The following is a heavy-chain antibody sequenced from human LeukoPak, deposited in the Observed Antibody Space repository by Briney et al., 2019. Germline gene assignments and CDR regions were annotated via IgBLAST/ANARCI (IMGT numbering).Heavy chain of an antibody. J-gene: IGHJ6*03. Sequence: SVKVSCKASGGTFSSYAISWVRQAPGQGLEWMGGIFPIFGTANYAQKFQGRVTITTDESTSTAYMELSSLRSEDTAVYYCARGPWGGDILTGQYYYYYYYMDVWGKGTTVTVSS. D-gene: IGHD3-9*01. CDR2: IFPIFGTA. CDR3: ARGPWGGDILTGQYYYYYYYMDV. V-gene: IGHV1-69*05. CDR1: GGTFSSYA.